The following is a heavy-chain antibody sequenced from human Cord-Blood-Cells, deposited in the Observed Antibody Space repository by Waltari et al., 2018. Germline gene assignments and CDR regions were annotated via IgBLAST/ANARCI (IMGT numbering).Heavy chain of an antibody. J-gene: IGHJ2*01. D-gene: IGHD1-26*01. CDR3: ARGERWGWYFDL. Sequence: QVQLQQWGAGLLKPSETLSLTCAVYGGSFSGYYWSWIRQPPGKGLEWIGEINHSGSTNYNPSLKRRVTISVDTSKNQFSLKLSSVTAADTAVYYCARGERWGWYFDLWGRGTLVTVSS. V-gene: IGHV4-34*01. CDR1: GGSFSGYY. CDR2: INHSGST.